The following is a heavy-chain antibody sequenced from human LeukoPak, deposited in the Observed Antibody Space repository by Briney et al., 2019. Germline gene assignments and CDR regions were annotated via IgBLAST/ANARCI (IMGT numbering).Heavy chain of an antibody. CDR1: GFTFSSYS. V-gene: IGHV3-23*01. CDR2: INSGGST. Sequence: GGSPRLSCAASGFTFSSYSMSWVRQAPGKGLEWVSLINSGGSTYYADSVKGRFTISRDNSKNMLYLQMNSLRAEDTAVFYCAKEPRQCGGDCFSLLDYWGQGTRVTGSS. CDR3: AKEPRQCGGDCFSLLDY. J-gene: IGHJ4*02. D-gene: IGHD2-21*02.